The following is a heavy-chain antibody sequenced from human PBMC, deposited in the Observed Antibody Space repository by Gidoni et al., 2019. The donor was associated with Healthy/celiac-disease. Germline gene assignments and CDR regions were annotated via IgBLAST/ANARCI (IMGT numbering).Heavy chain of an antibody. D-gene: IGHD2-2*01. Sequence: QVQLVQSGAAVKKPGSSVKVSCKASGGTFSSYTISWVRQAPGQGLEWMGRIIPILGIANYAQKFQGRVTITADKSTSTAYMELSSLRSEDTAVYYCARDRTGCSSTSCALMDVWGKGTTVTVSS. V-gene: IGHV1-69*08. CDR2: IIPILGIA. CDR3: ARDRTGCSSTSCALMDV. J-gene: IGHJ6*03. CDR1: GGTFSSYT.